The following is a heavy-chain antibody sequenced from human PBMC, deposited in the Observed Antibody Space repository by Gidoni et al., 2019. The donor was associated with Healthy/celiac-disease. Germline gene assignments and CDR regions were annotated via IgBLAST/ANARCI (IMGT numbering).Heavy chain of an antibody. D-gene: IGHD1-26*01. Sequence: EVQLLESGGGVVQPGGSLRLSCAASGFTLSSYAMSWVRQAPGKGLDWVSAISGSGGSTSYADSVKGRFTLSRDNSKNTLYLQMNSLRPEYTAVYYCAKDPLPLRIWGQGTTVTVSS. CDR3: AKDPLPLRI. V-gene: IGHV3-23*01. J-gene: IGHJ6*02. CDR2: ISGSGGST. CDR1: GFTLSSYA.